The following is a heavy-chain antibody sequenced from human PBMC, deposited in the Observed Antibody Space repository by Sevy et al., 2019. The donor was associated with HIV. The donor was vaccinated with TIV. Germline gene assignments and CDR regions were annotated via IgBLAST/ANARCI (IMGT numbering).Heavy chain of an antibody. J-gene: IGHJ4*02. D-gene: IGHD3-22*01. CDR3: AREPYCIDKSGYYWDY. CDR2: VYHTGST. CDR1: GVSVSSDTYY. Sequence: SETLSLTCAVSGVSVSSDTYYWSWIRQPPGKGLEWIGYVYHTGSTKYSPSFKSRVTISVDTSKNQFSLRLFSVAAADTAVYYCAREPYCIDKSGYYWDYWGQGALVTVSS. V-gene: IGHV4-61*01.